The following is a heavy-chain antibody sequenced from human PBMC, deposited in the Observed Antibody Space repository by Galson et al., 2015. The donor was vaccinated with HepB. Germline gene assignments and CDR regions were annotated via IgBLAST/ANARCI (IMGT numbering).Heavy chain of an antibody. CDR1: GSTFTSYY. D-gene: IGHD3-3*01. CDR3: ATNFGTDDYYYYYVMDV. CDR2: INPSGGGT. V-gene: IGHV1-46*01. Sequence: SVKVSCKASGSTFTSYYIHWVRQAPGQGLEWMGIINPSGGGTYYAQNFQGRLTMTRDTSTSTVYMDLSSLRSEDTAVYYCATNFGTDDYYYYYVMDVWGQGTTVTVSS. J-gene: IGHJ6*02.